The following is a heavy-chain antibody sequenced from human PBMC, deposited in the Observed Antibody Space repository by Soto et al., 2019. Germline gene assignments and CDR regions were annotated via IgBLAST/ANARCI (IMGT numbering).Heavy chain of an antibody. D-gene: IGHD2-2*01. CDR3: ARDYYCSSTSCYDADP. J-gene: IGHJ5*02. V-gene: IGHV3-21*01. Sequence: GGSLRLSCAASGFTFSSYSMNWVRQAPGKGLEWVSSISGSSSYIYYADSVKGRFTISRDNAKNSLYLQMNSLRAEDTAVYYCARDYYCSSTSCYDADPWGQGTLVTVSS. CDR2: ISGSSSYI. CDR1: GFTFSSYS.